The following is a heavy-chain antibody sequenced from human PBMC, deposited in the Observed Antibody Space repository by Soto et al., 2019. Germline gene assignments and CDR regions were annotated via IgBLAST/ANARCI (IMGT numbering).Heavy chain of an antibody. CDR3: AMVDVYVTPSPQDV. CDR1: GYSFTRYG. Sequence: ASVKVSCKASGYSFTRYGIGWARQAPGQGLEWMGWINAYNGNTNYAQNLQGRLTLTTDTSTTTAYMELRSLRSNDTAIYYCAMVDVYVTPSPQDVWGRGTTVTVSS. D-gene: IGHD3-16*01. J-gene: IGHJ6*02. CDR2: INAYNGNT. V-gene: IGHV1-18*01.